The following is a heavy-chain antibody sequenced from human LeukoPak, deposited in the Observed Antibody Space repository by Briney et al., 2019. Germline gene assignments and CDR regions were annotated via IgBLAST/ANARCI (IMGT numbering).Heavy chain of an antibody. D-gene: IGHD2-15*01. CDR2: ISAYNGNT. J-gene: IGHJ5*02. CDR1: GYTFTSYG. CDR3: ARAMPDIVVVVAAPSDWFDP. Sequence: ASVKVSCKASGYTFTSYGISWVRQAPGQGLEWMGWISAYNGNTNYAQKLQGRVTMTTDTSTSTAYMELRSLRSDDTAVYYCARAMPDIVVVVAAPSDWFDPWGQGTLVTVSS. V-gene: IGHV1-18*01.